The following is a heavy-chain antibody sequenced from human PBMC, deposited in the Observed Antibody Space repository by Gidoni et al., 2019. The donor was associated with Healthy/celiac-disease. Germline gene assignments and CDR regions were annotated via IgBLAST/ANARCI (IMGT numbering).Heavy chain of an antibody. Sequence: EVQLVESGGGLVQPGGSLRLSCAASGFTFRSYEMIWVRQAPGKGLEWVSYISSSGSTIYYADSVKGRFTISRDNAKNSLYLQMNSLRAEDTAVYYCARSPPDYSSYYGMDVWGQGTTVTVSS. D-gene: IGHD4-17*01. J-gene: IGHJ6*02. CDR3: ARSPPDYSSYYGMDV. CDR2: ISSSGSTI. CDR1: GFTFRSYE. V-gene: IGHV3-48*03.